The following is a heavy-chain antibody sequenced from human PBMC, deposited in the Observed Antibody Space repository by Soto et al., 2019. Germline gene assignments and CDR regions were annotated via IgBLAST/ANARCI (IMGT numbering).Heavy chain of an antibody. CDR1: GYTFTSYD. J-gene: IGHJ6*02. V-gene: IGHV1-8*01. Sequence: QVQLVQSGAEVKKPGASVKVSCKASGYTFTSYDINWVRQATGQGLEWMGWMNPNSGNTGYAQKFQGRVTMTRNTSISTAYMELSSLRSEDTAVYYCARERNPDSSGWYPYYYYGMDVWGQGTTVTVSS. CDR3: ARERNPDSSGWYPYYYYGMDV. CDR2: MNPNSGNT. D-gene: IGHD6-19*01.